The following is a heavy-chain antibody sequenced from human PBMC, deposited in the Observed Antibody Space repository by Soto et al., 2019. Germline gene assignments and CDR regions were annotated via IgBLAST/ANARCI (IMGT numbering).Heavy chain of an antibody. V-gene: IGHV4-39*01. CDR2: IYYSGST. CDR1: GGSISSSSYY. CDR3: ARIETMTSPGSPNNWFDP. Sequence: QLQLQESGPGLVKPSETLSLTCTVSGGSISSSSYYWGWIRQPPGKGLEWIGSIYYSGSTYYNPSLKSRVTISVDTSKNQFSLKLSSVTAADTAVYYCARIETMTSPGSPNNWFDPWGQGTLVTVSS. D-gene: IGHD4-17*01. J-gene: IGHJ5*02.